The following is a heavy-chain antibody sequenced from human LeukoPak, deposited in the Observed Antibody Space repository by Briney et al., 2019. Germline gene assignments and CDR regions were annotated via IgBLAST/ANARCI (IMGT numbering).Heavy chain of an antibody. V-gene: IGHV4-61*02. CDR2: IYTSGST. CDR1: GGSISSGSYY. Sequence: SQTLSLTCTVSGGSISSGSYYWSWFRQPAGKGLEWIGRIYTSGSTNYNPSLKSRVTISVDTSKNQFSLKLSSVTAADTAVYYCARTSDYYDSSGYFGNYFDYWGQGTPVTVSS. CDR3: ARTSDYYDSSGYFGNYFDY. J-gene: IGHJ4*02. D-gene: IGHD3-22*01.